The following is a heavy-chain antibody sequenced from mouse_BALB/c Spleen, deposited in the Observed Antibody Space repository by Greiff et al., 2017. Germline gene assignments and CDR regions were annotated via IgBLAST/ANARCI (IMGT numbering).Heavy chain of an antibody. CDR3: ARQHYDYDAWFAY. CDR1: GFAFSSYD. CDR2: ISSGGGST. D-gene: IGHD2-4*01. V-gene: IGHV5-12-1*01. J-gene: IGHJ3*01. Sequence: VESGGGLVKPGGSLKLSCAASGFAFSSYDMSWVRQTPEKRLEWVAYISSGGGSTYYPDTVKGRFTISRDNAKNTLYLQMSSLKSEDTAMYYCARQHYDYDAWFAYWGQGTLVTVSA.